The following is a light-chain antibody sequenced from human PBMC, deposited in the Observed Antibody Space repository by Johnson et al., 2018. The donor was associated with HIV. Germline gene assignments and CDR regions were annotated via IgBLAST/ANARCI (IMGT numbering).Light chain of an antibody. CDR2: ENN. Sequence: VLTQPPSLSAAPGQKVTVSCSGSSSNIGTNDVSWYQQFPGAAPKLLIYENNKRPSGIPDRFSGSKSGTSATLGITGLQTGVEADYYCGTWDSSLSGYVFGMATKVTVL. CDR1: SSNIGTND. J-gene: IGLJ1*01. CDR3: GTWDSSLSGYV. V-gene: IGLV1-51*02.